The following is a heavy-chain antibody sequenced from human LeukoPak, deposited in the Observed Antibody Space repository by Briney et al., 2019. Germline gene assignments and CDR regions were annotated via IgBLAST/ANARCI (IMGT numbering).Heavy chain of an antibody. CDR2: INHSGST. Sequence: SGTLSLTCAVYGGSFSGYYWSWIRQPPGKGLEWIGEINHSGSTNYNPSLKSRVTISVDTSKNQSSLKLSSVTAADTAVYYCARGRQQFDYWGQGTLVTVSS. D-gene: IGHD1/OR15-1a*01. CDR3: ARGRQQFDY. J-gene: IGHJ4*02. V-gene: IGHV4-34*01. CDR1: GGSFSGYY.